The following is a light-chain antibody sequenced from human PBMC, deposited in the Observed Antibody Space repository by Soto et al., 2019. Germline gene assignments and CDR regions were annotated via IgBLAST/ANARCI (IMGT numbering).Light chain of an antibody. CDR3: QQRSNWPRT. CDR1: QSVGSY. CDR2: DAS. Sequence: EIAVTQSPATLSLSPCERSTLSCRASQSVGSYLAWYQHKPGQAPRLLISDASNRATGIPARFSGSGSGTDFTLTISSLEPEDFAVYYCQQRSNWPRTFGQGTRLEIK. V-gene: IGKV3-11*01. J-gene: IGKJ5*01.